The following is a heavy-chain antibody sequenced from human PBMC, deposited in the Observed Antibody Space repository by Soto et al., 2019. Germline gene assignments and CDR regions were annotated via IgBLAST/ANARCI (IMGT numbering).Heavy chain of an antibody. V-gene: IGHV1-8*01. D-gene: IGHD2-15*01. J-gene: IGHJ6*03. CDR3: ARALRNTYCSGGSCYGGDYYYYYMDV. Sequence: ASVKVSCKASGYTFTSYDINWVRQATGQGLEWMGWMNPNSGNTGYAQKFQGRVTMTRNTSISTAYMELSSLRSEDTAVYYCARALRNTYCSGGSCYGGDYYYYYMDVWGKGTTVTVSS. CDR1: GYTFTSYD. CDR2: MNPNSGNT.